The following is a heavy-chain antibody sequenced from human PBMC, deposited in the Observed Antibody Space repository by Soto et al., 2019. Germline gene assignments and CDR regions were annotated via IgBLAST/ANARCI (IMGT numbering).Heavy chain of an antibody. CDR1: GGTFSSYA. J-gene: IGHJ4*02. CDR2: IIPNSGGT. V-gene: IGHV1-2*02. Sequence: ASVKVSCKASGGTFSSYAISWVRQAPGQGLEWMGGIIPNSGGTNYAQKFQGRVTMTRDTSISTAYMELSRLRSDDTAVYYCARVDYANYWGQGTLVTVSS. D-gene: IGHD4-17*01. CDR3: ARVDYANY.